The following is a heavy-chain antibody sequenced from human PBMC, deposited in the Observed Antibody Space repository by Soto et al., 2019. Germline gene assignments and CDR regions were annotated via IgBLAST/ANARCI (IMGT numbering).Heavy chain of an antibody. CDR2: ISAYNGNT. D-gene: IGHD3-22*01. J-gene: IGHJ6*02. CDR3: ASGAYDSSGYRSYYYYGMDV. V-gene: IGHV1-18*01. CDR1: GYTFTSYG. Sequence: GASVKVSCKASGYTFTSYGISWVRQAPGQGLEWMGWISAYNGNTNYAQKLQGRVTMTTDTSTSTAYMELRSLRSDDTAVYYCASGAYDSSGYRSYYYYGMDVWGQGTTVTVSS.